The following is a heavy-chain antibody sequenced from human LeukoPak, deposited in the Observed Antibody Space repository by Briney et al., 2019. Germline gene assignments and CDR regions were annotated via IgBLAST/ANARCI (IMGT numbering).Heavy chain of an antibody. D-gene: IGHD1-26*01. Sequence: GGSLGLSCAASGFTFSNAWMSWVRQAPGKGLEWVGRIKSKTDGGTTDYAAPVKGRFTISRDDSKNTLYLQMNSLKTEDTAVYYCTTRYSGSSRKNYYYYYMDVWGKGPRSPSP. CDR3: TTRYSGSSRKNYYYYYMDV. V-gene: IGHV3-15*01. CDR2: IKSKTDGGTT. J-gene: IGHJ6*03. CDR1: GFTFSNAW.